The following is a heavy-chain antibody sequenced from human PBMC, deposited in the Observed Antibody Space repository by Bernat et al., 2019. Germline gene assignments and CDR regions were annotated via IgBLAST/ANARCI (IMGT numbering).Heavy chain of an antibody. CDR1: GFTFSSYW. Sequence: EVQLVESGGGLVQPGGSLRLSCAASGFTFSSYWMHWVRQAPGKGLVWLSRITSVGSVTAYADSVKGRFTISRDNAKNTLYLQMNSLRAEDTAVYYCAKDGQLTPYFYYYMDVWGRGTTVTVSS. CDR2: ITSVGSVT. J-gene: IGHJ6*03. D-gene: IGHD3-10*01. V-gene: IGHV3-74*01. CDR3: AKDGQLTPYFYYYMDV.